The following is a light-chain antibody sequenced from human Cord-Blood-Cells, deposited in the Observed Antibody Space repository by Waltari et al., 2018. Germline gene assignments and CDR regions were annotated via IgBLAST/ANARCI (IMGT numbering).Light chain of an antibody. V-gene: IGLV1-47*01. CDR2: RNN. Sequence: QSVLTQPPSASGTPGQRFIMSCSGDSCNIGSSYCYSYQHLPGTAPQALTLGNDQQLPGTAPKLLIYRNNRRPSGVPDRFSGSKSGTSASLAISGLRSEDEADYYCAAWDDSLSGYVFGTGTKVTVL. CDR1: SCNIGSSY. CDR3: AAWDDSLSGYV. J-gene: IGLJ1*01.